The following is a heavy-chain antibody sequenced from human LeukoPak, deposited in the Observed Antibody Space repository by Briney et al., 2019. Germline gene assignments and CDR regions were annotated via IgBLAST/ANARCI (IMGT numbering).Heavy chain of an antibody. J-gene: IGHJ4*02. CDR1: GYTFTSYD. CDR3: ARAGDTAMVY. V-gene: IGHV1-8*03. D-gene: IGHD5-18*01. CDR2: MNPNSGNT. Sequence: ASVKVSCKASGYTFTSYDINWVRQAPGQGLEWMGWMNPNSGNTGYAQKFQGRVTITRNTSISTAYMELSGLRSEDTAVYYCARAGDTAMVYWGQGTLVTVSS.